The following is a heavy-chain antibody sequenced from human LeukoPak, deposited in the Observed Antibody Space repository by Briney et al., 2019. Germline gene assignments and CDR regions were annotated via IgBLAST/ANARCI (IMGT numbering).Heavy chain of an antibody. CDR1: GVSLSNYA. CDR3: ATSTTVAGTFWFDP. J-gene: IGHJ5*02. D-gene: IGHD6-19*01. V-gene: IGHV3-30*04. CDR2: ISYDGSKT. Sequence: GGSLRLSCAPSGVSLSNYALDWVRQAPGKGLEWVAAISYDGSKTYYTDSVKGRFTISRDDPSDTLSLQMDSLRAEDTALYYCATSTTVAGTFWFDPRGQGTRVIVSS.